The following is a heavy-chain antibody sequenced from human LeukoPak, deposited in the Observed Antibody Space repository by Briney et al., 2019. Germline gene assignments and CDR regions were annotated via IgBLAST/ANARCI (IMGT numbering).Heavy chain of an antibody. D-gene: IGHD6-19*01. V-gene: IGHV4-59*01. CDR2: IYHTGST. J-gene: IGHJ4*02. CDR1: GGSFSTYS. CDR3: ARMKGLVAGIRDQWYLDY. Sequence: SETLSLTCTVSGGSFSTYSWSWIRQPPGRGLEWIGYIYHTGSTIYNPSLKSRVTISVDTSKKQFSLKLGSVTAADTAVYYCARMKGLVAGIRDQWYLDYWGQGTLVTVSS.